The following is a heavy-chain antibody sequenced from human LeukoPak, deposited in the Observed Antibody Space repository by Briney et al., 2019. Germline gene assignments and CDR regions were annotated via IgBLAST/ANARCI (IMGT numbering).Heavy chain of an antibody. CDR2: IDQDGSGE. CDR1: GFRFSTYW. CDR3: AKAESPNIAAAGDYYYCGMDV. Sequence: PGGSLRLSCAASGFRFSTYWMSWVRQAPGKGLEWVATIDQDGSGEFYVDSVKGRFTISRDNAKNSLYLQMNSLRAEDTALYYCAKAESPNIAAAGDYYYCGMDVWGQGTTVTVSS. V-gene: IGHV3-7*03. J-gene: IGHJ6*02. D-gene: IGHD6-13*01.